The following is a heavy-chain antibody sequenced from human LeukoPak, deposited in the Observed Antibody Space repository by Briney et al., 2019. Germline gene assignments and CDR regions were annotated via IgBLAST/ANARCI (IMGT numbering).Heavy chain of an antibody. CDR1: GFPFGSYW. Sequence: PGGSLRLSCAASGFPFGSYWRHWFRKVPGRGLLWVSRINSDGSATIYADSVRGRFTISRDNAKNTPYLQMSGLRVEDTAVYHCASDSPYYGMDVWGQGTTVTVSS. CDR2: INSDGSAT. CDR3: ASDSPYYGMDV. J-gene: IGHJ6*02. V-gene: IGHV3-74*01.